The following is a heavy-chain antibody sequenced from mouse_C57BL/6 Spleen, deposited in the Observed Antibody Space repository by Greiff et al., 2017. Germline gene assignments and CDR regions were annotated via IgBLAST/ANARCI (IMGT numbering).Heavy chain of an antibody. D-gene: IGHD2-3*01. J-gene: IGHJ4*01. CDR3: AKSDGYKYAMDY. CDR1: GYTFTSYW. CDR2: IYPSDSET. Sequence: QVQLKQPGAELVRPGSSVKLSCKASGYTFTSYWMDWVKQRPGQGLEWIGNIYPSDSETHYNQKFKDKATLTVDKSSSTAYMQLSSLTSEDSAVYYCAKSDGYKYAMDYWGQGTSVTVSS. V-gene: IGHV1-61*01.